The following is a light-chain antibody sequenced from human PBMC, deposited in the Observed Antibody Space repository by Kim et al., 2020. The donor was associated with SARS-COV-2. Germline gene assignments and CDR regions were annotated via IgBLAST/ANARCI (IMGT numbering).Light chain of an antibody. CDR3: SSYSGTISWV. J-gene: IGLJ3*02. CDR2: DVN. V-gene: IGLV2-14*03. CDR1: SSDVGGYNY. Sequence: QSALTQPASVSGSPGQSITISCTGTSSDVGGYNYVSWYQQHPGKAPKLIIYDVNKRPSGVSNRFSGSKSGNTASLTISGLQAEDEADYHCSSYSGTISWVFGGGTKVTVL.